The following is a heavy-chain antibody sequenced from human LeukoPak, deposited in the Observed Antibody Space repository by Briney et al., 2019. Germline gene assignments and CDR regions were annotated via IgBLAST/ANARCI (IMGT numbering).Heavy chain of an antibody. V-gene: IGHV1-18*01. D-gene: IGHD6-19*01. Sequence: ASVKVSCKASGYTFTSYGISWVRQAPGQGLAWMGWISAYNGNTNYAQKLQGRVTMTTDTSTSTAYMELRSLRSDDTAVYYCARNFIAVAGTGLWAFDIWGQGTMVTVSS. CDR2: ISAYNGNT. CDR3: ARNFIAVAGTGLWAFDI. J-gene: IGHJ3*02. CDR1: GYTFTSYG.